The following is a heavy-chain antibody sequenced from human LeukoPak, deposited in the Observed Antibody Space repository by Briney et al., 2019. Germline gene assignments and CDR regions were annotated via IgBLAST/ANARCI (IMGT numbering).Heavy chain of an antibody. J-gene: IGHJ5*02. CDR1: GFTFSSYE. D-gene: IGHD3-10*01. CDR2: ISSSGSTI. Sequence: PGGSLRLPCAASGFTFSSYEMNWVRQAPGKGLEWVSYISSSGSTIYYADSVKGRFTISRDNAKNSLYLQMNSLRAEDSAVYYCARVLQWFGSAGWFDPWSHETLVAVSS. V-gene: IGHV3-48*03. CDR3: ARVLQWFGSAGWFDP.